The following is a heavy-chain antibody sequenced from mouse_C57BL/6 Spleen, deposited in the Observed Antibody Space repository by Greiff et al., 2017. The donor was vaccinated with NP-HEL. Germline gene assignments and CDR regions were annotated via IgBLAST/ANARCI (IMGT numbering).Heavy chain of an antibody. CDR3: TVAVVATRFAY. D-gene: IGHD1-1*01. Sequence: EVKLQESGAELVRPGASVKLSCTASGFNIKDDYMHWVKQRPEQGLEWIGWIDPENGDTEYASKFQGKATITADTSSNTAYLQLSSLTSEDTAVYYCTVAVVATRFAYWGQGTLVTVSA. J-gene: IGHJ3*01. CDR2: IDPENGDT. CDR1: GFNIKDDY. V-gene: IGHV14-4*01.